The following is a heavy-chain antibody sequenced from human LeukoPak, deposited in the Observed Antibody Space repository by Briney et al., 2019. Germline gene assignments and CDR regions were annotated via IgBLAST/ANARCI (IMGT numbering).Heavy chain of an antibody. D-gene: IGHD6-13*01. V-gene: IGHV3-7*03. Sequence: PGGSLRLSCAASGFTFSRSWMSWVRQPPGKGLEWVANISPDGSTKYHMDSVKGRFTISRDHAKGSLYLEMSRLRDDDTAMYYCATGASGSWDFGGQGTLVTVSS. J-gene: IGHJ4*02. CDR3: ATGASGSWDF. CDR1: GFTFSRSW. CDR2: ISPDGSTK.